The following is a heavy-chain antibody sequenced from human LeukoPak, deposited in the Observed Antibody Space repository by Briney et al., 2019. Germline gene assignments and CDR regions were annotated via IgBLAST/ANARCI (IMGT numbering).Heavy chain of an antibody. D-gene: IGHD3-9*01. CDR3: ARLLTFDWLYHFDY. CDR1: GDSFTSYW. V-gene: IGHV5-51*01. CDR2: IYPSNCDT. Sequence: GESLKISCEGSGDSFTSYWIGCVRHRPGKGLEWRGIIYPSNCDTSYSQSFQGQVTISADKSISTAYLEKSSLKASDTAMYYCARLLTFDWLYHFDYWGQGTLATVSS. J-gene: IGHJ4*02.